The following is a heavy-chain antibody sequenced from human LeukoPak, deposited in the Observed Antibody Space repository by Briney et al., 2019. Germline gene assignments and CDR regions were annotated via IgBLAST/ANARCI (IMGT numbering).Heavy chain of an antibody. CDR2: ISTDGSST. J-gene: IGHJ4*02. D-gene: IGHD3-3*01. CDR1: GFTFSSYW. Sequence: GGSLRLSCAASGFTFSSYWMHWLRQGPGKGLVWVSRISTDGSSTSYADSVKGRFTISRDNAKNTLYLQMNSLRAEDSAVYYCARVRSGTWNGYDYWGQGALVTVSS. V-gene: IGHV3-74*01. CDR3: ARVRSGTWNGYDY.